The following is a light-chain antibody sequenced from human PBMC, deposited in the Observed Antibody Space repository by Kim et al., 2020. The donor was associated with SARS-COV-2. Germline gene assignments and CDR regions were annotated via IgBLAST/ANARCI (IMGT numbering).Light chain of an antibody. CDR3: LQHKTCPIT. J-gene: IGKJ5*01. V-gene: IGKV1-17*01. CDR1: QDIRND. Sequence: PSVGDRVTITCRASQDIRNDLGWYQQQPGRAPKRLIYGTSTLQSGVPSKFSGSGSGTEFTLTISSLQPEDFATYFWLQHKTCPITFGQGTRLEIK. CDR2: GTS.